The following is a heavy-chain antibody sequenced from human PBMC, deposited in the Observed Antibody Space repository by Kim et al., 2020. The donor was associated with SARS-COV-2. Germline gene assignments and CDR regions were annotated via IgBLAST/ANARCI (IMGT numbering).Heavy chain of an antibody. V-gene: IGHV3-23*01. J-gene: IGHJ4*02. CDR2: ITGSGGST. CDR1: GFTFSSYA. CDR3: AKAGWYSGFYYFDY. Sequence: GGSLRLSCAASGFTFSSYAMSWVRQAPGKGLEWVSAITGSGGSTYYADSVKGRFTISRDNSKNTLYLQMNSLRAEDTAVYYCAKAGWYSGFYYFDYWGQGTLVTVSS. D-gene: IGHD1-26*01.